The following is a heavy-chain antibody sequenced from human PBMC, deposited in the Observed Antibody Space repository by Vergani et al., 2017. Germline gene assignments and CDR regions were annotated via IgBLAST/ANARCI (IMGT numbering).Heavy chain of an antibody. V-gene: IGHV3-23*01. J-gene: IGHJ4*02. CDR3: AKDLRSARMGFDY. CDR2: FSGSGGGT. CDR1: GFTFSSYA. D-gene: IGHD2-8*01. Sequence: EVQLLESGGGLVQPGGSLRLSCAASGFTFSSYAMSWVRQAPGKGLEWVSAFSGSGGGTYYADSVKGRFTISRDNSKNTLYLQMNSLRAEDTAVYYCAKDLRSARMGFDYWGQGTLVTVSS.